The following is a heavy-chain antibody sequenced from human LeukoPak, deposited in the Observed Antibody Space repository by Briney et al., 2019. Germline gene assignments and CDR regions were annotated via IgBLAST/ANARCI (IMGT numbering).Heavy chain of an antibody. Sequence: GGSLRLSCAASGFSFSSYGMDWVRQAPGKGLEWVAFIRSDGNNIHYADSVKDRFTISRDNSNNMLYLQMNSLRPGDTAVYYCAKDRTVLRYFDWLFHYYGMDVWGQGTTVTVSS. J-gene: IGHJ6*02. V-gene: IGHV3-30*02. CDR1: GFSFSSYG. CDR2: IRSDGNNI. D-gene: IGHD3-9*01. CDR3: AKDRTVLRYFDWLFHYYGMDV.